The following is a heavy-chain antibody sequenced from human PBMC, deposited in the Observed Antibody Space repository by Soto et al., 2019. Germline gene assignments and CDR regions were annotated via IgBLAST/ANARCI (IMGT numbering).Heavy chain of an antibody. CDR3: ARGDILTGYYTGFDP. Sequence: SETLCLTCTVSGGTISSYYWSWIRQTPGKGLEWIGYIYYSGSTNYNPSLKSRVTISVDTSKNQFSLKLSSVTAADTAVYYCARGDILTGYYTGFDPWGQGTLVTVSP. CDR1: GGTISSYY. V-gene: IGHV4-59*01. J-gene: IGHJ5*02. D-gene: IGHD3-9*01. CDR2: IYYSGST.